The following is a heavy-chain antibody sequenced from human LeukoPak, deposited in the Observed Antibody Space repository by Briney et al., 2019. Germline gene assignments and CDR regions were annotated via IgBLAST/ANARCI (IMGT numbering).Heavy chain of an antibody. V-gene: IGHV3-48*02. CDR3: ARGVEGSYYYDSSGKGNGLDI. CDR1: GFTFSSYS. J-gene: IGHJ3*02. CDR2: ISSSSSII. D-gene: IGHD3-22*01. Sequence: GRSLRPSCAASGFTFSSYSMNWVRHAPGKGLEWVSYISSSSSIIYYAHSVKGRFTISRDNAKNSLYLQMNSLRDEDTAVYYCARGVEGSYYYDSSGKGNGLDIWGQGTMVTVSS.